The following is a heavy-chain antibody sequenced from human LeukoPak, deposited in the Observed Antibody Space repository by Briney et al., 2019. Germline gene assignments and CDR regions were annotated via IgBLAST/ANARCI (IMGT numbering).Heavy chain of an antibody. Sequence: SETLSLTCTVSGGSISSNSYYWGWIRQPPGKGLKWIGSIYYSGSTYYNPSLKSRVTISVDTSKNQFSLKLNSVTAADTAVYYCARADGYYGSGSFFGYWGQGTLVTVSS. CDR2: IYYSGST. J-gene: IGHJ4*02. V-gene: IGHV4-39*01. CDR3: ARADGYYGSGSFFGY. CDR1: GGSISSNSYY. D-gene: IGHD3-10*01.